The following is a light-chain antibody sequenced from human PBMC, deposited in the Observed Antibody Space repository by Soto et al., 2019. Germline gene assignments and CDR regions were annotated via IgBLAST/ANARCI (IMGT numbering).Light chain of an antibody. V-gene: IGKV1-5*03. Sequence: IQVYQSASTVSGYVGDRVTITCRASQTISSWLAWYQQKPGKAPKLLIYKASTLKSGVPSRFSGSGSGTEFTLTISSLQPDDFATYYCQHYNIYSEAFGQVS. CDR2: KAS. CDR3: QHYNIYSEA. CDR1: QTISSW. J-gene: IGKJ1*01.